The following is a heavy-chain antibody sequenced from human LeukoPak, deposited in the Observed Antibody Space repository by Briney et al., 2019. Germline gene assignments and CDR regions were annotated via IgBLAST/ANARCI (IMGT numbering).Heavy chain of an antibody. D-gene: IGHD1-20*01. CDR1: GFTVSSNY. J-gene: IGHJ4*02. CDR3: ACYITGTTDGRTGVDY. CDR2: IYSGGST. V-gene: IGHV3-66*01. Sequence: GGSLRLSCAASGFTVSSNYMSWVRQAPGKGLEWVSVIYSGGSTYYADSVKGRFTISRDNSKNTLYLQMNSLRAEDTAVYYCACYITGTTDGRTGVDYWGQGTLVTVSS.